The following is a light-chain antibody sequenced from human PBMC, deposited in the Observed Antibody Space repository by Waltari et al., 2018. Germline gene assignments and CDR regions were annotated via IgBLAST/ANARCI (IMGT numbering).Light chain of an antibody. CDR2: WAS. Sequence: DIVMTQSPDSLAVSLGERATINCRSSQSLLFTSNNKNYLSWYQKKAGQPPRHLLYWASTRASGVPDRFSGGGSGTEFTLSISSLQAEDVAVYYCQQYYNTPLTFGGGTKVDI. J-gene: IGKJ4*01. CDR1: QSLLFTSNNKNY. V-gene: IGKV4-1*01. CDR3: QQYYNTPLT.